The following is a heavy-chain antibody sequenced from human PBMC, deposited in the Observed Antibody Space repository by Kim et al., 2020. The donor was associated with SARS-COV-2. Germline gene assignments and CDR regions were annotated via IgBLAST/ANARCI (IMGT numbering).Heavy chain of an antibody. D-gene: IGHD3-16*02. CDR3: ARLYDYIWGSYRYNWFDP. CDR1: GGTFSSYA. V-gene: IGHV1-69*13. J-gene: IGHJ5*02. Sequence: SVKVSCKASGGTFSSYAISWVRQAPGQGLEWMGGIIPIFGTANYAQKFQGRVTITADESTSTAYMELSSLRSEDTAVYYCARLYDYIWGSYRYNWFDPWGQGTRVTVSS. CDR2: IIPIFGTA.